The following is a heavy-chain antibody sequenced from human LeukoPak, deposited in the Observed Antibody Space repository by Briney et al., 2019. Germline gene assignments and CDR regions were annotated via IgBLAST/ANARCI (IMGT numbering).Heavy chain of an antibody. J-gene: IGHJ4*02. CDR1: GFTFSSAC. V-gene: IGHV3-15*07. D-gene: IGHD3-16*01. Sequence: PGGSLRLSCAASGFTFSSACLSWVRQAPGKGLEWVGRIRTKSDGETVDYAAPAKGRFTISRDDSKNTLFLQMNSLKTEDTAVYYCATPALGRRLYYYDYWGQGTLVTVSP. CDR2: IRTKSDGETV. CDR3: ATPALGRRLYYYDY.